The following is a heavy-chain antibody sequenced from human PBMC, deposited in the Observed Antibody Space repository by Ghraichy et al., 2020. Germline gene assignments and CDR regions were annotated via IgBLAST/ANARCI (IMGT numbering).Heavy chain of an antibody. V-gene: IGHV3-30*03. CDR1: GFTFSSYG. J-gene: IGHJ4*02. Sequence: GGSLRLSCAASGFTFSSYGMHWVRQAPGKGLEWVAVITYDGSNKYYVDSVKGRFTISRDNSKNTLYLQMNSLRAEDTAVYYCATSGGDGYNFDYWGQGTLVTVSS. D-gene: IGHD5-24*01. CDR2: ITYDGSNK. CDR3: ATSGGDGYNFDY.